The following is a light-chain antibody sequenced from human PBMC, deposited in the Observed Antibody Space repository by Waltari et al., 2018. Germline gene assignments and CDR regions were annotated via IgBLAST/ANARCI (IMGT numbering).Light chain of an antibody. J-gene: IGKJ4*01. V-gene: IGKV3-11*01. CDR2: ETS. CDR1: QSVSNY. CDR3: QQRRSWPLT. Sequence: DIVLTQSPAILSLFSGERASLSCRASQSVSNYLAWYQQKPGQAPTLLIYETSNSATGIPARFSGSGFGTDFTLTISHLEPEDFAIYYCQQRRSWPLTVGGGTKVEIK.